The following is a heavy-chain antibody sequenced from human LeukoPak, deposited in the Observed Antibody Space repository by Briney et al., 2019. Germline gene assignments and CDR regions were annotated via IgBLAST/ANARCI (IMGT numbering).Heavy chain of an antibody. Sequence: PSQTLSLTCTVSGGSISSFNYHWTWIRHPAGKGLQLFGCIYTSGSTNYSPSFKSRLTISIDTSNNQMPLKLSSVTAADTAVYYCARDPGGSGPASWGPGTLVTVSS. J-gene: IGHJ5*02. CDR2: IYTSGST. D-gene: IGHD6-19*01. CDR3: ARDPGGSGPAS. V-gene: IGHV4-61*02. CDR1: GGSISSFNYH.